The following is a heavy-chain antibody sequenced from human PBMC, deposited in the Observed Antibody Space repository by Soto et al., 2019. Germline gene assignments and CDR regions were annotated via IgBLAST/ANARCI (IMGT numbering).Heavy chain of an antibody. V-gene: IGHV3-23*01. CDR1: GFTFSTFD. J-gene: IGHJ4*02. D-gene: IGHD3-16*01. Sequence: EVQLLESGGGLVQPGGSLILSCAASGFTFSTFDMTWVRQPPGKGLEWVSLIRGSSGSTYYADSVKGRFTISKDNSKNTLYLQMNGLRAEDTAVYFCVKGAWLAYWGQGNMATVSS. CDR2: IRGSSGST. CDR3: VKGAWLAY.